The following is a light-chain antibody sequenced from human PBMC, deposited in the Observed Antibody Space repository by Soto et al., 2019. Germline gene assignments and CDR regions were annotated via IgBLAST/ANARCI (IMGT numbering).Light chain of an antibody. CDR3: TSYTSTITYV. Sequence: QSALTQPASVSVSPGQSITISCTGTSSDVGGYNYVSWYQQHPGKAPKLMIYEVSNRPSGVSNRFSGSKSGNTASLTISGLLPEDEADYYCTSYTSTITYVFGTGTKVTVL. CDR1: SSDVGGYNY. CDR2: EVS. J-gene: IGLJ1*01. V-gene: IGLV2-14*01.